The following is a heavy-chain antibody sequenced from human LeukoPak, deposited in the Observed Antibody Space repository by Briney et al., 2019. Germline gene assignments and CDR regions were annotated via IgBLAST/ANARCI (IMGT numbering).Heavy chain of an antibody. CDR3: ARGDYYGSPKVVAA. J-gene: IGHJ5*02. V-gene: IGHV1-2*02. CDR2: INPNSGDT. Sequence: ASVKVSCKASGHTFTDYYINWVRQATGQGLEWIGWINPNSGDTNYAQKFQDRVTMTRDTSISTAYIELNFLRSDDTAVFYCARGDYYGSPKVVAAWGQGTLVTVSS. D-gene: IGHD3-10*01. CDR1: GHTFTDYY.